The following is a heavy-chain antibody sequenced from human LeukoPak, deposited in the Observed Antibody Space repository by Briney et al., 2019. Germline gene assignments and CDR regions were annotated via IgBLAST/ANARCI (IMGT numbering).Heavy chain of an antibody. CDR3: ATAVAGTVRSGWYFDL. V-gene: IGHV4-39*07. J-gene: IGHJ2*01. CDR1: GGSISSSSYY. Sequence: PSETLSLTCTVSGGSISSSSYYWGWIRQPPGKGLEWIGSIYYSGSTYYNPSLKSRVTFSLDTSKNQFSLKLSSVTAADTAVYYCATAVAGTVRSGWYFDLWGRGTLVTVSS. CDR2: IYYSGST. D-gene: IGHD6-19*01.